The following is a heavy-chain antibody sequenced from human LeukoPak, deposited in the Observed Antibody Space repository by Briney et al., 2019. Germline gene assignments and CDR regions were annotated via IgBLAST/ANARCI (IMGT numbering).Heavy chain of an antibody. CDR3: ARDRTIAVAANDAFDI. V-gene: IGHV3-11*01. D-gene: IGHD6-19*01. Sequence: GGSLRLSCAASGFTFSDYYMSWIRQAPGKGLEWVSYISSSGSTIYYADSVKGRFTISRDNAKNSPYLQMNSLRAEDTAVYYCARDRTIAVAANDAFDIWGQGTMVTVSS. CDR2: ISSSGSTI. J-gene: IGHJ3*02. CDR1: GFTFSDYY.